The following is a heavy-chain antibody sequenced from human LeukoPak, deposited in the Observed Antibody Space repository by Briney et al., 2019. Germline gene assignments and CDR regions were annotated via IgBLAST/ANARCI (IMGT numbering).Heavy chain of an antibody. Sequence: GGSLRLSCAASGFTVSSNYMSWVRQAPGKGLEWVSVFYSDGSTYYADSVKGRFTISRHNSKNTLYLQMNSLRAEDTAVYYCAREVEGVLDYWGQGTLVTVSS. CDR3: AREVEGVLDY. D-gene: IGHD1-1*01. CDR1: GFTVSSNY. V-gene: IGHV3-53*04. CDR2: FYSDGST. J-gene: IGHJ4*02.